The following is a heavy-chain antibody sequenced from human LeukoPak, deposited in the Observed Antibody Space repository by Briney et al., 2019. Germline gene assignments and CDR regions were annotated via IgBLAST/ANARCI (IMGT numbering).Heavy chain of an antibody. Sequence: GGSLRLSCAASGFTFSNAWMSWVRQAPGKGLEWVGRIKSKTDGGTTDYAAPVKGRFTISRDDSKNTLYLQMNSLKTEDTAVYYCTTEQGDSSSWYPDGNWFDPWGQGTLVTVSS. CDR2: IKSKTDGGTT. CDR1: GFTFSNAW. CDR3: TTEQGDSSSWYPDGNWFDP. V-gene: IGHV3-15*01. J-gene: IGHJ5*02. D-gene: IGHD6-13*01.